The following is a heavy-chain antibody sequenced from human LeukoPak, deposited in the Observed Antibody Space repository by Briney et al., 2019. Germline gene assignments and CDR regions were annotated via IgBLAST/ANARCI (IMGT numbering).Heavy chain of an antibody. CDR2: ISGDGGST. Sequence: GGSLRLSCAASGFTFDDYAMHWVRQVPGKGLEWVSRISGDGGSTYYADSVKGRFTISRDNTTNSLYLQMNSLRTEVTALYPCAKDIYSRRGSYFEHWGQGTLVTVSS. CDR3: AKDIYSRRGSYFEH. CDR1: GFTFDDYA. D-gene: IGHD2-15*01. J-gene: IGHJ1*01. V-gene: IGHV3-43*02.